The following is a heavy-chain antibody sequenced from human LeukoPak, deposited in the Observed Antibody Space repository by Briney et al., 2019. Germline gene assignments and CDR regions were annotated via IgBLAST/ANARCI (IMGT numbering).Heavy chain of an antibody. V-gene: IGHV3-7*01. D-gene: IGHD1-1*01. Sequence: GGPLRLSCAASGFTFSNYWMGWVRQAPGKGLEWVANIKPDGGEKYYVDSVKGRFTISRDNAKNSLNLQMSSLRAEVTAVYYCARDPTTSQGSDAFDIWGQGTRVTVSS. J-gene: IGHJ3*02. CDR1: GFTFSNYW. CDR3: ARDPTTSQGSDAFDI. CDR2: IKPDGGEK.